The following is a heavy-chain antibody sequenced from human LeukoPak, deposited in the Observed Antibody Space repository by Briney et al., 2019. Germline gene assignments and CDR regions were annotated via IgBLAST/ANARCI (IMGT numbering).Heavy chain of an antibody. CDR3: ARDGLWFGESELTNDAFDI. D-gene: IGHD3-10*01. Sequence: GGSLRLSCAASGFTFSSYGMNWVRQAPGKGLEWVSSISSSSSYIYYADSVKGRFTISRDNAKNSLYLQMNSLRAEDTAVYYCARDGLWFGESELTNDAFDIWGQGTMVTVSS. J-gene: IGHJ3*02. CDR2: ISSSSSYI. V-gene: IGHV3-21*01. CDR1: GFTFSSYG.